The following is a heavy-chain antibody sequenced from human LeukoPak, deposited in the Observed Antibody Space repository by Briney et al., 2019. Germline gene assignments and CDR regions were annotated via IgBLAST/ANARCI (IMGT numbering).Heavy chain of an antibody. V-gene: IGHV3-7*01. D-gene: IGHD3-10*01. CDR1: GFTFSSYW. CDR2: IKQDGSEK. J-gene: IGHJ6*02. CDR3: AREGDYYGSGSYYNRGYYYYYGMDV. Sequence: GGSLRLSCAASGFTFSSYWMSWVRQAPGKGLEWVANIKQDGSEKYYVDSVKGRFTISRDNAKNSLYLQMNSLRAEDTAVYYCAREGDYYGSGSYYNRGYYYYYGMDVWGQGTTVTVSS.